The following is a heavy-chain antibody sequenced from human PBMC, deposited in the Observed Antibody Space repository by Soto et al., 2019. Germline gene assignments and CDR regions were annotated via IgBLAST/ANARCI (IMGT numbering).Heavy chain of an antibody. Sequence: QVQLVESGGGLVKPGGSLRLSCVVSGFIFSDYYMTWIRQAPGKGLEWVSYIVTSNRYTNYADSVKGRFTISSDNAKSALYLQITNLRAEDTAVYYCALITYYYPSGRIYWGQGTQVTVSS. CDR3: ALITYYYPSGRIY. J-gene: IGHJ4*02. V-gene: IGHV3-11*06. CDR1: GFIFSDYY. D-gene: IGHD3-10*01. CDR2: IVTSNRYT.